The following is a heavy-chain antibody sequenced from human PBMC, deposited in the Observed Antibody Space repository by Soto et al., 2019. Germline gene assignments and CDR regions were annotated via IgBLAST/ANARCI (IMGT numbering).Heavy chain of an antibody. CDR1: GGSIFSGGYY. CDR3: ARTGYGDHFDS. D-gene: IGHD5-18*01. J-gene: IGHJ4*02. V-gene: IGHV4-31*03. CDR2: NHYSGNP. Sequence: PSETLSLTCTVSGGSIFSGGYYCNWIRQQPGKGLECIGYNHYSGNPFYNPSLKSRVTISVDTSKNQFSLKLTSVTAADTALYYCARTGYGDHFDSWGRGTLVNVS.